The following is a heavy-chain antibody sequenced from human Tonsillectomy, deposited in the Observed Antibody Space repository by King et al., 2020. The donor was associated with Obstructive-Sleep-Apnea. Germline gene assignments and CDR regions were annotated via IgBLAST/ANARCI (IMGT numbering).Heavy chain of an antibody. CDR3: ARGSGNYYDSSGYYYPFDY. V-gene: IGHV3-53*04. CDR2: IYSGGST. Sequence: QLVQSGGGLVQAGGSLRLSCTASGFTVSSNYMRWVRQAPGKGLEWVSVIYSGGSTYYADSVKGRFTISRHNSKNTVYLQMNSLRTEDTAVYFCARGSGNYYDSSGYYYPFDYWGQGTLVTVSS. J-gene: IGHJ4*02. D-gene: IGHD3-22*01. CDR1: GFTVSSNY.